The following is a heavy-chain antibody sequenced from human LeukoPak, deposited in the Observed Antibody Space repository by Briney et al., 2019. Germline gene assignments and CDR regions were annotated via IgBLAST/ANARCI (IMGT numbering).Heavy chain of an antibody. V-gene: IGHV3-48*03. CDR3: ARGWYYFDY. CDR2: ISSSGSTI. CDR1: GFTFSSYE. J-gene: IGHJ4*02. D-gene: IGHD2-8*01. Sequence: GGSLRLSCAASGFTFSSYEMNWVRQAPGKGLEWVSYISSSGSTIYYADSVKGRLTISRDNAKNSLYLQMNSLRAEDTAVYYCARGWYYFDYWGQGTLVTVSS.